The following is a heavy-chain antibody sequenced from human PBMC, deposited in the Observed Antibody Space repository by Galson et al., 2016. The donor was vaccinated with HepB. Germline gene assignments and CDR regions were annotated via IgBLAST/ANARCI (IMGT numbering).Heavy chain of an antibody. CDR3: ARDSSFWSGYDAFDI. D-gene: IGHD3-3*01. CDR2: ISAYNGNT. V-gene: IGHV1-18*01. CDR1: GYTFTSSG. J-gene: IGHJ3*02. Sequence: SVKVSCKASGYTFTSSGITWVRQAPGQRLEWVGWISAYNGNTDYAQKLQGRVTMTTDTSTSTAYMELRSLISDDTAVYYCARDSSFWSGYDAFDIWGQGTMVTVSS.